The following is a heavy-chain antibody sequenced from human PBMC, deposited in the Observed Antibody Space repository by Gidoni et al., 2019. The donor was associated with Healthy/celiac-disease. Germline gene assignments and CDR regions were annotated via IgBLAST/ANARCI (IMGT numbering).Heavy chain of an antibody. V-gene: IGHV1-18*01. CDR2: ISAYNGNT. J-gene: IGHJ4*02. D-gene: IGHD5-12*01. Sequence: PGQGLEWMGWISAYNGNTNYAQKLQGRVTMTTDTSTSTAYMELRSLRSDDTAVYYCARDLVRYDLGYWGQGTLVTVSS. CDR3: ARDLVRYDLGY.